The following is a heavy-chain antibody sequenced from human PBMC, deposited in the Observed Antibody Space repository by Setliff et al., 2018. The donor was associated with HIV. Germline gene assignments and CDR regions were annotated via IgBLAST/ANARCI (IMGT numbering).Heavy chain of an antibody. Sequence: PGGSLRLSCAASGFTFSSHGMHWVRQAPGKGLEWMAVISYDGNIKYYADSVKGRFTISRDNSKTTLYVQMNSLRAEDTAVYYCARDPTYYFDSSGPYDAFDIWGQGTMVTVSS. CDR1: GFTFSSHG. CDR2: ISYDGNIK. D-gene: IGHD3-22*01. V-gene: IGHV3-30*01. J-gene: IGHJ3*02. CDR3: ARDPTYYFDSSGPYDAFDI.